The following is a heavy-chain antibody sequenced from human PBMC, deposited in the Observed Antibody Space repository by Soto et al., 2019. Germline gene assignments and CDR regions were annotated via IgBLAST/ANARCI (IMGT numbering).Heavy chain of an antibody. CDR1: GYTFTSYD. CDR2: MNPNSGNT. V-gene: IGHV1-8*01. D-gene: IGHD2-21*01. Sequence: ASVKVSCKASGYTFTSYDINWVRQATGQGLEWMGWMNPNSGNTGYAQKYQGRVTMTRNTSISTVYMERSSLRSEGLSVYYCASLLYCGGDCYLPGNPDYYYYMDVWGKGTTVTVSS. J-gene: IGHJ6*03. CDR3: ASLLYCGGDCYLPGNPDYYYYMDV.